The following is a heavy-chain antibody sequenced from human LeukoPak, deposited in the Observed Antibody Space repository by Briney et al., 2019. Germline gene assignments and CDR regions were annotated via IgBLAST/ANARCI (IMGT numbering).Heavy chain of an antibody. Sequence: SETLSLTCSVSGGSISSSNYYWSWIRQPAGKGLEWIGRIYTSESTNYNPSLKSRVTISVDTSRNQFSLKLSSVTAADTAVYYCARGGYDILTGAYYFDYWGQGTLVTVSS. V-gene: IGHV4-61*02. D-gene: IGHD3-9*01. CDR3: ARGGYDILTGAYYFDY. J-gene: IGHJ4*02. CDR2: IYTSEST. CDR1: GGSISSSNYY.